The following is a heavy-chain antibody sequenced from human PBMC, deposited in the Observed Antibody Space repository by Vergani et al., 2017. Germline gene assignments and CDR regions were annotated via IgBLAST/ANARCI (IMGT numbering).Heavy chain of an antibody. CDR3: ARDLVDYDILTGYYPHWFDP. J-gene: IGHJ5*02. Sequence: QVQLQEPGPGLVKPSETLSLTCTVSGGSISSYYWSWIRQPPGKGLEWIGYIYYSGSTNYHPALHIRVTISVDTAKNQFSLKLSSVTAADTAVYYCARDLVDYDILTGYYPHWFDPWGQGTLVTVSS. D-gene: IGHD3-9*01. CDR1: GGSISSYY. CDR2: IYYSGST. V-gene: IGHV4-59*01.